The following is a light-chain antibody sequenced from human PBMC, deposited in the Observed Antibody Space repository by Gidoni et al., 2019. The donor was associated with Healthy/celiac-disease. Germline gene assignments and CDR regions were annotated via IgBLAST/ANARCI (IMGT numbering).Light chain of an antibody. CDR2: RNN. V-gene: IGLV1-47*01. CDR3: AAWDDSLSGPV. J-gene: IGLJ2*01. CDR1: SSNIGSNY. Sequence: HSLLTQPPSPSRTPGPGVTISCSGSSSNIGSNYVYWYQQLPGTAPKLLIYRNNQRPSGVPDRFSGSKSGTSASLAISGLRSEDEADYYCAAWDDSLSGPVFGGGTKLTVL.